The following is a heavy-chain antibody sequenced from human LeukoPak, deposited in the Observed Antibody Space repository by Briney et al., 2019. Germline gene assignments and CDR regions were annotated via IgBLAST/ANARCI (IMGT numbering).Heavy chain of an antibody. CDR2: ISYDGSNK. V-gene: IGHV3-30*04. CDR1: GFTFSSYA. J-gene: IGHJ4*02. D-gene: IGHD4-17*01. CDR3: ARGDYGDRGYFDY. Sequence: GRSLRLSCAASGFTFSSYAMHWVRQAPGKGLEWVAVISYDGSNKYYADSVKGRFTISRDNSKNTLYLQMNSLRAEDTAVYYCARGDYGDRGYFDYCGQGTLVTASP.